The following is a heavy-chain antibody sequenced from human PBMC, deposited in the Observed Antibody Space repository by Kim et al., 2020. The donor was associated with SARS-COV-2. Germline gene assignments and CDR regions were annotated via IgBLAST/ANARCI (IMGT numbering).Heavy chain of an antibody. D-gene: IGHD2-2*01. CDR1: GFTFSSYA. CDR3: AKVNPYCSSTSCYSGY. CDR2: ISGSGGST. V-gene: IGHV3-23*01. J-gene: IGHJ4*02. Sequence: GGSLRLSCAASGFTFSSYAMSWVRQAPGKGLEWVSAISGSGGSTYYADSVKGRFTISRDNSKNTLYLQMNSVRAEDTAVYYCAKVNPYCSSTSCYSGYWGQGTLVTVSS.